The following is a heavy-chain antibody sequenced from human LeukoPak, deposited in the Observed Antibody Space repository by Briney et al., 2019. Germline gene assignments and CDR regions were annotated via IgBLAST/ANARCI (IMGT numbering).Heavy chain of an antibody. Sequence: ASVTVSCKASGYTFTDYYMHWVRQAPGQELEWLGWINPNSGGTNYAQKFQGRVTMTRDTSISTAYMELSRLRSDDTAVYYCAREYYDSSAYNQEAIDYWGQGTLVTVSS. CDR2: INPNSGGT. D-gene: IGHD3-22*01. CDR3: AREYYDSSAYNQEAIDY. V-gene: IGHV1-2*02. CDR1: GYTFTDYY. J-gene: IGHJ4*02.